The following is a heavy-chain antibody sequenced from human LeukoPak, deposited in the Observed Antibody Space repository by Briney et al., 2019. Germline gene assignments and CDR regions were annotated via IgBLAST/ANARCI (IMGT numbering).Heavy chain of an antibody. CDR2: ISWNSGSI. CDR3: AKAAYDILTGYYEFDY. J-gene: IGHJ4*02. V-gene: IGHV3-9*01. CDR1: GFTFDDYA. D-gene: IGHD3-9*01. Sequence: GGSLRLSCAASGFTFDDYAMHWVRQAPGKGLEWVSGISWNSGSIGYADSVKGRFTISRDNAKNSLYLQMNSLRAEDTAFYYCAKAAYDILTGYYEFDYWGQGTLVTVSS.